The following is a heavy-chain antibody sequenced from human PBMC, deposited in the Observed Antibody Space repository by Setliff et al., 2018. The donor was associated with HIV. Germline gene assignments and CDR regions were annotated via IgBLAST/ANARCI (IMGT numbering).Heavy chain of an antibody. CDR1: GGSFSGYY. D-gene: IGHD2-15*01. CDR2: INHSGST. V-gene: IGHV4-34*01. Sequence: SETLSLTCAVYGGSFSGYYWSWIRQPPGKGLEWIGEINHSGSTNYNPSLKSRVTLSVDRSKNQFSLKLSSVSAADTAVYFCARWGASGGRPDWHAFDMWGQGTMVTVSS. CDR3: ARWGASGGRPDWHAFDM. J-gene: IGHJ3*02.